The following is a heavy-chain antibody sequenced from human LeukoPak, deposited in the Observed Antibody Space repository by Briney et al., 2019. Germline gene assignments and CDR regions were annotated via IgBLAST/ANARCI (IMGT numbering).Heavy chain of an antibody. CDR1: GFTFSVYG. D-gene: IGHD3-10*01. Sequence: PGGSLRLSCAASGFTFSVYGMHWVRQAPGKGLEWVAVISHDGNNKYYEDSVKGRFSISRDNSKNTPYLQMNSLRAEDTAIYYCAKAEGVSGSLYHGDYWGQGTLVTVSS. V-gene: IGHV3-30*18. CDR3: AKAEGVSGSLYHGDY. J-gene: IGHJ4*02. CDR2: ISHDGNNK.